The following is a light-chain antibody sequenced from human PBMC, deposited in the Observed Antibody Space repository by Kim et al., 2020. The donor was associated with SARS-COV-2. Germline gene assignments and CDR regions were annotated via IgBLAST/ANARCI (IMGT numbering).Light chain of an antibody. Sequence: ASVGDRGTITWRARQAISTWLAWYQQKPGKAPKLLIYAASDLQGGVPSRFSGSGSGTEFTLTINSLQPEDVATYSCQQSYSLPLTFGPGTKVDIK. V-gene: IGKV1-12*01. J-gene: IGKJ3*01. CDR1: QAISTW. CDR3: QQSYSLPLT. CDR2: AAS.